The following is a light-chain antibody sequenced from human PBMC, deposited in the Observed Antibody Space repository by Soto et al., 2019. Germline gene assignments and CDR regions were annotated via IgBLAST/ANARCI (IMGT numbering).Light chain of an antibody. CDR2: DVT. CDR1: YSDISGYNY. J-gene: IGLJ2*01. V-gene: IGLV2-14*03. CDR3: SSYTSRSTLGV. Sequence: QSVLTQPASVSGSPGQSITISCTVAYSDISGYNYVSWYQQHPGKAPKLMIYDVTNRPSGVSYRFSGSKSGNTASLTISGLQAEDEADYYCSSYTSRSTLGVFGGGTKLTVL.